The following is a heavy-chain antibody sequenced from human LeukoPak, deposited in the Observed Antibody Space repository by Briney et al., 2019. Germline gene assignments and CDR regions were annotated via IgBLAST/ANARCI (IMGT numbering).Heavy chain of an antibody. D-gene: IGHD3-10*01. J-gene: IGHJ4*02. Sequence: PGGSLRLSCAASGFSFSSHGMNWVRQAPGKGLEWVSSISKSGTYIYYVDSVRGRFTISRDNANNSLYLQMNSLRGEDTAMYYCARGSGTHFWGQGTRVTVSS. V-gene: IGHV3-21*01. CDR3: ARGSGTHF. CDR2: ISKSGTYI. CDR1: GFSFSSHG.